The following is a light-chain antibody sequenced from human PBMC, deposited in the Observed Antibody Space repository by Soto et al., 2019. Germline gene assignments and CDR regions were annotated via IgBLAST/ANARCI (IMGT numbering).Light chain of an antibody. CDR3: QQYGSSPPLT. V-gene: IGKV3-20*01. J-gene: IGKJ4*02. CDR2: GAS. CDR1: QSVSSSY. Sequence: EVVLTLSPGTLSLSPGERATLSCRASQSVSSSYLAWYQQKPGQAPRLLIYGASSRATGIPDRFSGSGSGTDVTLPSSRLEAEDCAVYYCQQYGSSPPLTFGGGTKVEIK.